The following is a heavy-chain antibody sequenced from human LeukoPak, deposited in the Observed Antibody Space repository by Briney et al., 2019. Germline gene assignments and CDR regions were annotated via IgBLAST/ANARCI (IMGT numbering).Heavy chain of an antibody. V-gene: IGHV3-23*01. J-gene: IGHJ4*02. CDR3: ASGTVTIDYYDSSGYFRYFDY. Sequence: GGSLRLSCAAPGFTFSSYGMSWVRQAPGKGLEWVSAISGSGGSTYYADSVKGRFTISRDNSKNTLYLQMNSLRAEDTAVYYCASGTVTIDYYDSSGYFRYFDYWGQGTLVTVS. D-gene: IGHD3-22*01. CDR2: ISGSGGST. CDR1: GFTFSSYG.